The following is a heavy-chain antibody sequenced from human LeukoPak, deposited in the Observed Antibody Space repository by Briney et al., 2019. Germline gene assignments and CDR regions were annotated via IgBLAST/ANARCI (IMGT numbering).Heavy chain of an antibody. CDR2: IGYSSYI. CDR1: GFTFSSYS. Sequence: GGSLRLSCAASGFTFSSYSMNWVRQAPGKGLEWVSSIGYSSYIYYADSVKGRFTISRDNAKSSLYLQLNSLRAEDTAVYYCARGATVITPPLDYWGQGTLVTVSS. V-gene: IGHV3-21*01. J-gene: IGHJ4*02. CDR3: ARGATVITPPLDY. D-gene: IGHD4-23*01.